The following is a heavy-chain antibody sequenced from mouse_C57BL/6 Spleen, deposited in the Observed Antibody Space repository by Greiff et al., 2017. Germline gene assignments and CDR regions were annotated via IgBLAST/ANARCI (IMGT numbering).Heavy chain of an antibody. V-gene: IGHV1-26*01. Sequence: EVQLQQSGPELVKPGASVKISCKASGYTFTDYYMNWVKQSHGKSLEWIGDINPNNGGTSYTQKFKGKATLTVDKSSSTAYMELRSLTSEDSAVYYCARGSTVVATDYAMDYWGQGTSVTVSS. CDR2: INPNNGGT. J-gene: IGHJ4*01. CDR3: ARGSTVVATDYAMDY. CDR1: GYTFTDYY. D-gene: IGHD1-1*01.